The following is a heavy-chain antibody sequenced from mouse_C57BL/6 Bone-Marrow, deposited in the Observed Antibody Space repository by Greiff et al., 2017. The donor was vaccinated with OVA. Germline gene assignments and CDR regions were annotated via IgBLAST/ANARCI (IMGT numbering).Heavy chain of an antibody. V-gene: IGHV1-59*01. CDR1: GYTFTSYW. CDR2: IDPSDSYT. J-gene: IGHJ2*01. CDR3: ARKDNSLDY. Sequence: VQLQQPGAELVRPGTSVTLSCKASGYTFTSYWMHWVKQRPGQGLEWIGVIDPSDSYTNYNQKFKGKATLTVDTSSSTAYMQLSSLTSEDSAVYYCARKDNSLDYWGQGTTLTVSS.